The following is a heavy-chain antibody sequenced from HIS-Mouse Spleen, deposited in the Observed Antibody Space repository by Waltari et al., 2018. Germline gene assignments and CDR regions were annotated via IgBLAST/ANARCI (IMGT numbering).Heavy chain of an antibody. CDR2: SYYSGST. D-gene: IGHD6-13*01. J-gene: IGHJ2*01. CDR3: AREIPYSSSWYDWYFDL. CDR1: GCSISISSSS. V-gene: IGHV4-39*07. Sequence: QLQLQESGPGLGKPSATLSLTCTVSGCSISISSSSWGWIRQPPGKGLEWIGSSYYSGSTYYNTSLKSRVTISVETSKNQFSLKLSSVTAADTAVYYCAREIPYSSSWYDWYFDLWGRGTLVTVSS.